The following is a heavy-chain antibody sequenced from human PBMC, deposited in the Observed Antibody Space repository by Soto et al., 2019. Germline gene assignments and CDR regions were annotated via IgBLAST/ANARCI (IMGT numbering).Heavy chain of an antibody. J-gene: IGHJ4*02. D-gene: IGHD1-26*01. CDR3: ARGVSAGVDY. V-gene: IGHV1-8*01. Sequence: ASVKVSCKASGYSFTSLDINWVRQTAGQGLEWMGWMQPSTGRTGYAQKFQGGVTMTRDTSINTAYMELTTLTSDDTAFYYCARGVSAGVDYWGQGTLVTVSS. CDR2: MQPSTGRT. CDR1: GYSFTSLD.